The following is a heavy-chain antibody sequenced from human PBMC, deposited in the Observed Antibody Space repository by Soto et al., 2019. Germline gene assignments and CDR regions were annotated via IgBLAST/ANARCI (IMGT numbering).Heavy chain of an antibody. Sequence: GGSLRLSCAASGFTFRNYGMNWVRQAPGKGLEWVSYIGLGSSTKYYADSVEGRFTISRDNANNSLYLQMNSLRAEDTAVYYCARDQLYYNDISGRPLNAFDVWGQGTMVTVSS. D-gene: IGHD3-22*01. CDR3: ARDQLYYNDISGRPLNAFDV. CDR2: IGLGSSTK. CDR1: GFTFRNYG. J-gene: IGHJ3*01. V-gene: IGHV3-48*01.